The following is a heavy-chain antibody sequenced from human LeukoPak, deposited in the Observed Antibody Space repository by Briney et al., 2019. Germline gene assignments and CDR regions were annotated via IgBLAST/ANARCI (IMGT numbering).Heavy chain of an antibody. D-gene: IGHD3-22*01. Sequence: GGSLRLSCAASGFSVSNNYMSWVRQAPGKGLEWASVIYSGASTYHADSVKGRFTISRDNSKNTLHLQMNNLRAEDTAVYYCARLRGYHYADAFDIWGQGTVVTVSS. V-gene: IGHV3-53*01. J-gene: IGHJ3*02. CDR3: ARLRGYHYADAFDI. CDR2: IYSGAST. CDR1: GFSVSNNY.